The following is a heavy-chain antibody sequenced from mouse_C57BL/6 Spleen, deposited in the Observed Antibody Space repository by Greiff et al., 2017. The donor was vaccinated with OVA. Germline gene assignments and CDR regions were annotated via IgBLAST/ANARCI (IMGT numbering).Heavy chain of an antibody. D-gene: IGHD2-1*01. V-gene: IGHV5-9-1*02. Sequence: EVQGVESGEGLVKPGGSLKLSCAASGFTFSSYAMSWVRQTPEKRLEWVAYISSGGDYIYYADTVKGRFTISRDNARNTLYLQMSSLKSEDTAMYYFTRDEGYGNLYWYFDVWGTGTTVTVSS. CDR3: TRDEGYGNLYWYFDV. CDR1: GFTFSSYA. J-gene: IGHJ1*03. CDR2: ISSGGDYI.